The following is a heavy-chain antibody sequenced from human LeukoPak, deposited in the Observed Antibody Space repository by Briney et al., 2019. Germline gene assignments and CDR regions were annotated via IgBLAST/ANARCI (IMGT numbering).Heavy chain of an antibody. CDR3: ARAWGAAAGLGFDY. CDR1: GGSISSSNW. D-gene: IGHD6-13*01. J-gene: IGHJ4*02. Sequence: SETLSLTCAVSGGSISSSNWWSWVRQPPGKGLEWIGEIYHSGSTNYNPSLKSRVTISVDKSKNQFSLRLSSVTAADTAVYYCARAWGAAAGLGFDYWGQGTLVTVSS. V-gene: IGHV4-4*02. CDR2: IYHSGST.